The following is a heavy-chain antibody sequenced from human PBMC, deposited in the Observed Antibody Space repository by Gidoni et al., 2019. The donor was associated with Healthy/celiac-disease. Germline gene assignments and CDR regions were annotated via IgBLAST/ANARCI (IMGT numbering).Heavy chain of an antibody. Sequence: QVQLQESGPGPVTPSETLSLTCTFSGGSSSSCYWSWIQQPPGKGLEWIGYVYYSGSTNDNPSLKSRVNISVDKSKNQFALKMGSVTAADTAVYYCARGLRVEEIDYWGQGTLVTVSS. CDR3: ARGLRVEEIDY. J-gene: IGHJ4*02. CDR1: GGSSSSCY. CDR2: VYYSGST. V-gene: IGHV4-59*01. D-gene: IGHD1-1*01.